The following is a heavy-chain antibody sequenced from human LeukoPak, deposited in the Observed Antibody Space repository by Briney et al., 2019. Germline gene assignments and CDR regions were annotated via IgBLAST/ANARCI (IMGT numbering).Heavy chain of an antibody. J-gene: IGHJ4*02. V-gene: IGHV1-8*01. CDR3: ARGGVSTGTTPIGGIDY. D-gene: IGHD1-1*01. CDR2: MNPNSGNT. Sequence: ASVKVSCKASGYTFTSYDINWVRQATGQGLEWMGWMNPNSGNTGYAQKFQGRVTMTRNTSISTAYMELSSLRSEDTAVYYCARGGVSTGTTPIGGIDYWGQGTLVTVSS. CDR1: GYTFTSYD.